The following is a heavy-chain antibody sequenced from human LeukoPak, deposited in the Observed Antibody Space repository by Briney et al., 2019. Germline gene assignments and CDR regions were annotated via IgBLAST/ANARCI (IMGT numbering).Heavy chain of an antibody. V-gene: IGHV1-8*01. CDR2: MNPNSGNT. CDR1: GYTFTSYD. Sequence: ASVKVSCKASGYTFTSYDINWVRQAPGQGLEWMGWMNPNSGNTGYAQMFQGRVTMTRNTSISTAYMELSSLRSEDTAVYDCARGPMGVVGAPPYYFDYWGQGTLVTVSS. CDR3: ARGPMGVVGAPPYYFDY. D-gene: IGHD1-26*01. J-gene: IGHJ4*02.